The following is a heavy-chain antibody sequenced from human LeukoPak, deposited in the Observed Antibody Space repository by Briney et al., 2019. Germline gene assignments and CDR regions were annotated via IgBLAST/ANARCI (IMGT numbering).Heavy chain of an antibody. J-gene: IGHJ6*03. D-gene: IGHD6-13*01. CDR3: ARDRHIAAAVYYYYMDV. CDR1: GYTFTSYI. Sequence: ASVKVSCKASGYTFTSYIISWVRQAPGQGLEWMGWINAYKGNTDYAQRVQGRVTMTTDTSTGTAYMELRSLRSDDTAVYYCARDRHIAAAVYYYYMDVWGKGTPVTVSS. V-gene: IGHV1-18*01. CDR2: INAYKGNT.